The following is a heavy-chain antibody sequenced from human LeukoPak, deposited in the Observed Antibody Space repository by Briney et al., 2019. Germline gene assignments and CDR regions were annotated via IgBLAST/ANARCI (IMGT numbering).Heavy chain of an antibody. V-gene: IGHV1-8*03. CDR2: MNPNSGNT. Sequence: GASVKVSCKASGYTFTSYDINWVRQTTGQGLEWMGWMNPNSGNTGYAQKFQGRVTITRNTSISTAYMELSSLRAEDTAVYYCATIAAAGAHYWGLGALVTVSS. CDR3: ATIAAAGAHY. J-gene: IGHJ4*02. CDR1: GYTFTSYD. D-gene: IGHD6-13*01.